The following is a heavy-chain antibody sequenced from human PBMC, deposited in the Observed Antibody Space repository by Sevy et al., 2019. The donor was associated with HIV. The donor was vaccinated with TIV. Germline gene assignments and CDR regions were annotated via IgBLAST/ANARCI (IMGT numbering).Heavy chain of an antibody. CDR1: GFTFDDYA. J-gene: IGHJ4*02. D-gene: IGHD2-15*01. CDR2: ISWNSGSI. V-gene: IGHV3-9*01. CDR3: AIDKNPYCSGGSCYPTPFDY. Sequence: GGSLRLSCAASGFTFDDYAMHWVRQAPGKGLEWVSGISWNSGSIGYADSVKGRFTISRDNAKNSLYLQMNSLRAEDTALYYCAIDKNPYCSGGSCYPTPFDYWGQGTLVTVSS.